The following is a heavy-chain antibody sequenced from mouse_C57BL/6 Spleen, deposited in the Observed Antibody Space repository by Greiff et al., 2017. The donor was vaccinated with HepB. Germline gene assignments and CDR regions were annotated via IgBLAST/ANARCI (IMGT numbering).Heavy chain of an antibody. CDR3: ARRGSYYFDY. CDR1: GYAFTNYL. J-gene: IGHJ2*01. CDR2: INPGSGGT. Sequence: VKLQQSGAELVRPGTSVKVSCKASGYAFTNYLIEWVKQRPGQGLEWIGVINPGSGGTNYNEKFKGKATLTADKSSSTAYMQLSSLTSEDSAVYFCARRGSYYFDYWGQGTTLTVSS. V-gene: IGHV1-54*01. D-gene: IGHD1-1*02.